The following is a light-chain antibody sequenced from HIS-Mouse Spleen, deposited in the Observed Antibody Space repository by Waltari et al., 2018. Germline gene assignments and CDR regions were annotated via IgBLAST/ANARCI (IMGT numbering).Light chain of an antibody. J-gene: IGLJ7*02. Sequence: QSVLTQPPSVSGAPGQRVTISCTGSSSNIGAGYAVHWYQQLPGTAPKLLIYGNSNRPSGVPDRFSGSKSGTSASLAITGLQAEDEADYYCQSYDSSLSGPVFGGGTQLTAL. CDR3: QSYDSSLSGPV. V-gene: IGLV1-40*01. CDR1: SSNIGAGYA. CDR2: GNS.